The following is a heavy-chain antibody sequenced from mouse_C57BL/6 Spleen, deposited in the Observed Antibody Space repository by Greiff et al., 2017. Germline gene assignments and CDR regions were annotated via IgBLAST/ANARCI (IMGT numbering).Heavy chain of an antibody. V-gene: IGHV1-82*01. CDR1: GYAFSSSW. D-gene: IGHD1-1*01. CDR2: IYPGDGDT. Sequence: QVQLQQSGPELVKPGASVKISCKASGYAFSSSWMNWVKQRPGQGLEWIGRIYPGDGDTNYNGKFKGKATLTADKSSSTAYMQLSSLTSEDSAVXVCESDGSGLYYAMDYWGQGTSVTVSS. CDR3: ESDGSGLYYAMDY. J-gene: IGHJ4*01.